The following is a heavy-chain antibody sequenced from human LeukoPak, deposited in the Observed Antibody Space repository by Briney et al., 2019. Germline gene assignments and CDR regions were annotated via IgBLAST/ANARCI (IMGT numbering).Heavy chain of an antibody. CDR1: GYSFTSYW. Sequence: GDSLNISCKGSGYSFTSYWIGWVRQMPAKGLEWMGIIYPGDSDTRYSPSFQGQVTISADKSISTAYLQWSSLKDSDTAMYYCARGGDYYGSGSQFDYWGQGTLVTVSS. CDR2: IYPGDSDT. D-gene: IGHD3-10*01. V-gene: IGHV5-51*03. J-gene: IGHJ4*02. CDR3: ARGGDYYGSGSQFDY.